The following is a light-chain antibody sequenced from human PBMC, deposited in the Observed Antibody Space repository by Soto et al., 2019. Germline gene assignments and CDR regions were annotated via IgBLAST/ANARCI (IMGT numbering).Light chain of an antibody. CDR1: TSDVGTYNL. CDR3: CSFAWRSPPTSV. CDR2: EVT. Sequence: QSVLTQPASVSGSPGQSITISCTGTTSDVGTYNLVSWYQHHPGKAPQLIIFEVTKRPSGVSDRFSGSKSGNTASLTISGLLGEDEADSYCCSFAWRSPPTSVFGTGTKVTGL. V-gene: IGLV2-23*02. J-gene: IGLJ1*01.